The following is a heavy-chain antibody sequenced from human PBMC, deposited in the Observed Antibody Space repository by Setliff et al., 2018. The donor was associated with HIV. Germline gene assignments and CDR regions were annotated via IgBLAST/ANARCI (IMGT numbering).Heavy chain of an antibody. CDR1: GYTFTDYF. D-gene: IGHD6-6*01. CDR3: ARQLSNSFDY. V-gene: IGHV1-2*02. CDR2: ISPYDGAR. J-gene: IGHJ4*02. Sequence: ASVKVSCKASGYTFTDYFIHWVRQAPGQGLEWMGWISPYDGARRVSQTFRGRVTMTTDTSVNTAYVELTGLTSADTAVYYCARQLSNSFDYWGQGTLVTVLL.